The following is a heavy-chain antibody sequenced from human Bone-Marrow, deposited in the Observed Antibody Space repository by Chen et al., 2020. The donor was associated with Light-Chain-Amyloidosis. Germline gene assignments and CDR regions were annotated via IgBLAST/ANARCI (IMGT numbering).Heavy chain of an antibody. J-gene: IGHJ6*03. D-gene: IGHD2-2*01. CDR1: GSSISGSRNF. CDR3: VRQGVPSAPYYYYMDI. CDR2: TFHGGST. Sequence: QLHLQESGPGLVKPPETLSLTCTVSGSSISGSRNFWGWVRQAPGKGLEWIANTFHGGSTYYYPSLKSRVTISLDTFKNQFSLSLASVPAADTAIYYCVRQGVPSAPYYYYMDIWGEGTTVTVS. V-gene: IGHV4-39*01.